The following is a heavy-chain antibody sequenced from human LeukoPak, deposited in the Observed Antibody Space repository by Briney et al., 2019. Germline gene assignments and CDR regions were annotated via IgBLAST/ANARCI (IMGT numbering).Heavy chain of an antibody. V-gene: IGHV4-38-2*02. CDR1: GYSISSGYY. CDR2: IYHSGST. Sequence: SETLSLTCTVSGYSISSGYYWGWIRPPPGKGLEWIGSIYHSGSTYYNPSLKSRVTISVDTSKNQFSLKLSSVTAADTAVYYCARSLDCGGGSCYGHYYYYMDVWGKGTTVTVSS. J-gene: IGHJ6*03. CDR3: ARSLDCGGGSCYGHYYYYMDV. D-gene: IGHD2-15*01.